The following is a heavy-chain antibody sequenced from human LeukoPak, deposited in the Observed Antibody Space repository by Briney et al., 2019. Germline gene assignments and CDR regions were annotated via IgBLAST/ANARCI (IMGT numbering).Heavy chain of an antibody. CDR2: ISGSGGST. J-gene: IGHJ6*02. Sequence: GGSLRLSCAASGFTFSSFTMSWVRQAPGKGLEWVSAISGSGGSTYYADSVKGRFTISRDNSKNTLYLQMNSLRAEDTAVYYCAKQMGRGVSPDYYVMYVWGQGTTVTVSS. V-gene: IGHV3-23*01. CDR1: GFTFSSFT. CDR3: AKQMGRGVSPDYYVMYV. D-gene: IGHD3-10*01.